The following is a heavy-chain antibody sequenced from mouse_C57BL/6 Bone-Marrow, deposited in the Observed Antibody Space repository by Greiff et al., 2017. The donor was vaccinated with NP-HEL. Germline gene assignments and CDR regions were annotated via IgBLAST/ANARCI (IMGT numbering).Heavy chain of an antibody. D-gene: IGHD1-1*01. Sequence: VKLQQPGAELVMPGASVKLSCKASGYTFTSYWMHWVKQRPGQGLEWIGEIDPSDSYTNYNQKFKGKSTLTVDKSSSTAYMQLSSLTSEDSAVYYCARNYGSSYGDWGQGTLVTVSA. V-gene: IGHV1-69*01. CDR1: GYTFTSYW. J-gene: IGHJ3*01. CDR2: IDPSDSYT. CDR3: ARNYGSSYGD.